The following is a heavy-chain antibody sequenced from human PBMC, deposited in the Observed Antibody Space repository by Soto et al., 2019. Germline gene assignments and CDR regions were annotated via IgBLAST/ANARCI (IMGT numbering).Heavy chain of an antibody. J-gene: IGHJ4*02. Sequence: QVQLQESGPGLVKPSGTLSLTCAVSGGSISSSNWWSWVRQPPGEGLEWIGEIYHSGSTNYHPSLKSRVAISVDKSKNQVSLKLSSVPAADTAVYDGASSEVTPFDYWGQGTLVTVSS. CDR3: ASSEVTPFDY. V-gene: IGHV4-4*02. CDR2: IYHSGST. D-gene: IGHD4-4*01. CDR1: GGSISSSNW.